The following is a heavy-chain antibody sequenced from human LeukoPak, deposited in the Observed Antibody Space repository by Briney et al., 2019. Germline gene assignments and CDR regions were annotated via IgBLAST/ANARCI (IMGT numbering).Heavy chain of an antibody. J-gene: IGHJ6*03. CDR3: ARLHAGYYYMDV. CDR2: FYTSGSI. Sequence: SETLSLTCTVSGDSLTYSYWNWIRQTPGKGLEWIGYFYTSGSIKYNSSLKSRVTIAVDTSKNQFSLKLSSVTAADTAVYYCARLHAGYYYMDVWGKGTTVTVSS. V-gene: IGHV4-4*08. CDR1: GDSLTYSY.